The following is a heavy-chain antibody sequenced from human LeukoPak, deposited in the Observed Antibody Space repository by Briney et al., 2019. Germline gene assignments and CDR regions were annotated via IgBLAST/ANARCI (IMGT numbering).Heavy chain of an antibody. CDR1: GYTFTGYY. V-gene: IGHV1-2*02. Sequence: LVASVKVSCKASGYTFTGYYMHWVRQAPGQGLEWMGWINPNSGGTNYAQKFQGRVTMTRDTSISTAYMELSRLRSDDTAVYYCARGPLRYFDWFFDYWGQGTLVTVSS. D-gene: IGHD3-9*01. CDR3: ARGPLRYFDWFFDY. J-gene: IGHJ4*02. CDR2: INPNSGGT.